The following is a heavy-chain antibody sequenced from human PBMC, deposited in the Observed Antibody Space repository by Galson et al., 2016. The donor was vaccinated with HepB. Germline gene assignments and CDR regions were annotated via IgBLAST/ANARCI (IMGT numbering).Heavy chain of an antibody. Sequence: SLRLSCAASGFTFSSYSMNWVRQAPGKGLEWVSCISSSSGYIYYADSLKGRFTNSRDNAKNSLYLQMNSLRAEDTAVYYCARDRRIEVVRPAYYYYYGMDVWGQGTTVTVSS. CDR2: ISSSSGYI. D-gene: IGHD2-2*01. CDR3: ARDRRIEVVRPAYYYYYGMDV. J-gene: IGHJ6*02. V-gene: IGHV3-21*01. CDR1: GFTFSSYS.